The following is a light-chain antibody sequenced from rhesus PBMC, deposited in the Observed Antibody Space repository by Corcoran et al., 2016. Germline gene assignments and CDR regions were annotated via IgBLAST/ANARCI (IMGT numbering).Light chain of an antibody. J-gene: IGKJ3*01. CDR1: QRVGSS. CDR2: GAS. V-gene: IGKV3-24*04. CDR3: QQSSNLFT. Sequence: ETVVTQSPATLALSPGERATLSCRASQRVGSSLTCDQTKPGQAPRLLIYGASRRATGIPDRFSGSGLGTDFTLTISSLEPEDVGVYYCQQSSNLFTFGPGTKLDIK.